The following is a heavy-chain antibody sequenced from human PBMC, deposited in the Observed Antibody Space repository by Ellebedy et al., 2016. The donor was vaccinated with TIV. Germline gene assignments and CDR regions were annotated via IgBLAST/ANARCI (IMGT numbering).Heavy chain of an antibody. J-gene: IGHJ5*02. Sequence: SVKVSCXASGGTFSSYAISWVRQAPGQGLEWMGGIIPIFGTANYAQKFQGRVTITADESTSTAYMELSSLRSEDTAVYYCARGGVVPAAISWFNPWGQGTLVTVSS. CDR2: IIPIFGTA. CDR1: GGTFSSYA. CDR3: ARGGVVPAAISWFNP. D-gene: IGHD2-2*02. V-gene: IGHV1-69*13.